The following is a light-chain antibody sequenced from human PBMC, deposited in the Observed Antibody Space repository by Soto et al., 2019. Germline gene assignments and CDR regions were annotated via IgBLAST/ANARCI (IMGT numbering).Light chain of an antibody. CDR1: QDISNY. CDR2: DAS. Sequence: DIQMNQSPSSLSASVGDRVTITCHASQDISNYLNWYQQKPGKAPKPMIYDASNLETGVPSRFSGSGSGTDFTFTISSLQPEDIATYYCQQYDNLPLTFGGGTKVDIK. V-gene: IGKV1-33*01. J-gene: IGKJ4*01. CDR3: QQYDNLPLT.